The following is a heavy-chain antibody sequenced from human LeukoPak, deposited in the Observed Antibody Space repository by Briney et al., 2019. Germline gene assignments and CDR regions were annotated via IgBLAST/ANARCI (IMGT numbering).Heavy chain of an antibody. J-gene: IGHJ4*02. CDR2: INPNSGGT. CDR1: GYTFTGYY. CDR3: ARDLSLRAIVSFDFDY. D-gene: IGHD2-21*01. V-gene: IGHV1-2*02. Sequence: ASVKVSCKASGYTFTGYYMHWVRQAPGQGLEWMGWINPNSGGTNYAQKFQGRVTMTRDTSISTAYMELSRLRSDDTAVYYCARDLSLRAIVSFDFDYWGQGTLVTVSS.